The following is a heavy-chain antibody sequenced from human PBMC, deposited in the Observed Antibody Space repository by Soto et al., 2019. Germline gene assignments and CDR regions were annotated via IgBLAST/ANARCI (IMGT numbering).Heavy chain of an antibody. V-gene: IGHV3-9*01. CDR3: AKGSCSGGSCAYYFDY. J-gene: IGHJ4*02. CDR1: GFTFDDYA. Sequence: EVQLVESGGGLVQPGRSLRLSCAASGFTFDDYAMHWVRQAPGKGLEWVSGISWNSGSIGYADSVKGRFTISRDNAKNSLYLQMNSLRAEDTALYYCAKGSCSGGSCAYYFDYWGQGTLVTVSS. CDR2: ISWNSGSI. D-gene: IGHD2-15*01.